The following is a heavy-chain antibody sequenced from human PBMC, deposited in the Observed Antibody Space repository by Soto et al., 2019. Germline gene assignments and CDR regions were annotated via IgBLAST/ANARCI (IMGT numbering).Heavy chain of an antibody. CDR2: INHSGST. V-gene: IGHV4-34*01. J-gene: IGHJ6*02. CDR1: GGCFRGYY. D-gene: IGHD3-22*01. CDR3: ARGRYYYDSSGYSRRYYYGMDV. Sequence: SETMSLTCAVYGGCFRGYYGSWIRQPPGKGLEWIGEINHSGSTNYNPSLKSRVTISVDTSKNQFSLKLSSVTAADTAVYYCARGRYYYDSSGYSRRYYYGMDVWGQGTTVTVSS.